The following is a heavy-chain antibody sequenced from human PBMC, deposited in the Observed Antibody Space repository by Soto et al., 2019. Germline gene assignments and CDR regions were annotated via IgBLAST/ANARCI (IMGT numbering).Heavy chain of an antibody. CDR2: IYHSGSS. V-gene: IGHV4-59*01. Sequence: SETLSLTCTVPGDSISDYYWSWIRQPPGKGLEWIGYIYHSGSSYYNPSLKSRVTISLDASKIQFSLKLNSVTAADTAVYYCARASRNYFAYWGQGTLVTV. CDR3: ARASRNYFAY. J-gene: IGHJ4*02. CDR1: GDSISDYY.